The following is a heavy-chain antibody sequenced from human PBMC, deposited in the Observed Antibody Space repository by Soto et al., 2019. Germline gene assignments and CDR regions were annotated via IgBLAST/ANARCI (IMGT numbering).Heavy chain of an antibody. J-gene: IGHJ4*02. D-gene: IGHD6-19*01. CDR3: ARGVAGSGFDL. CDR2: TYYRSNWRH. CDR1: GDSVSSNTAA. Sequence: SQTLSLTCAISGDSVSSNTAAWNWIRSSPSRGLEWLGRTYYRSNWRHDYAVSVKSRITVNPDTSKNHFSLQLNSVTPDDTAVYYCARGVAGSGFDLSGQRSLVPVSS. V-gene: IGHV6-1*01.